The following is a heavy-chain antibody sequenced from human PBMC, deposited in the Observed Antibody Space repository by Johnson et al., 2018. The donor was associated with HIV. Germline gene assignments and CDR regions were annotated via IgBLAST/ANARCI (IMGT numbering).Heavy chain of an antibody. D-gene: IGHD3-3*01. Sequence: QVQLVESGGGVVQPGRSLRLACAASGFTFSDYYMSWIRQTPGKGLEWVSYISSSGTTVYNADSVKGRFTISRDNAKNSLYLQMNSLRAEETALYYCARNPISEFWSGSGDAFDIWGQGTMFTVSS. CDR1: GFTFSDYY. V-gene: IGHV3-11*01. CDR2: ISSSGTTV. CDR3: ARNPISEFWSGSGDAFDI. J-gene: IGHJ3*02.